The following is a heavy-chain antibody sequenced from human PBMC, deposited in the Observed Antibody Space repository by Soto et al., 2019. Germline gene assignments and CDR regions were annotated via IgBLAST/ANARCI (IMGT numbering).Heavy chain of an antibody. J-gene: IGHJ5*02. Sequence: SETLSLTCAVYGGSFSGYYWSWIRQPPWKGLEWIGEINHSGSTNYNPSLKSRVTISVDTSKNQFSLKLSSVTAADTAVYYCARRTPPSIVVVPDNWFDPWGQGTLVTVSS. CDR1: GGSFSGYY. CDR3: ARRTPPSIVVVPDNWFDP. CDR2: INHSGST. V-gene: IGHV4-34*01. D-gene: IGHD2-2*01.